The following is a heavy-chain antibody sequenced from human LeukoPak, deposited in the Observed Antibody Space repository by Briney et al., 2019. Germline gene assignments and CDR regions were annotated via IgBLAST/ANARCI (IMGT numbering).Heavy chain of an antibody. CDR2: INHSGST. D-gene: IGHD5-12*01. Sequence: PSETLSLTCAVYGGSFSGYYWSWIRQPPGKGPEWIGEINHSGSTNYNPSLKSRVTISVDTSKNQFSLKLSSVTAADTAVYYCARTFERSEREVAGGIDYWGQGTLVTVSS. CDR3: ARTFERSEREVAGGIDY. J-gene: IGHJ4*02. V-gene: IGHV4-34*01. CDR1: GGSFSGYY.